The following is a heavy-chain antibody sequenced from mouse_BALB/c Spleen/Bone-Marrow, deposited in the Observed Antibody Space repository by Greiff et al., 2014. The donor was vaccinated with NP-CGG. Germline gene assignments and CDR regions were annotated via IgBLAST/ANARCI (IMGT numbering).Heavy chain of an antibody. D-gene: IGHD2-4*01. CDR3: ASDYDYFDY. CDR2: ISSGSSTI. J-gene: IGHJ2*01. V-gene: IGHV5-17*02. CDR1: GFTFSSFG. Sequence: DVMLVESGGGLVQPGGSRKLSCAASGFTFSSFGMHWVRQAPEKGLEWVAYISSGSSTIYYADTVKGRFTISRDNPQNTLFLQMTSLRSEDTAMYYCASDYDYFDYWGQGTTLTVSS.